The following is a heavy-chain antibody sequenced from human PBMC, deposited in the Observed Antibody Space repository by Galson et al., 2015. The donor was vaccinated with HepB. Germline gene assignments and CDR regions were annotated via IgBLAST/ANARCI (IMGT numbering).Heavy chain of an antibody. CDR1: GFTFRNYW. D-gene: IGHD3-10*01. CDR2: IKQDGSER. V-gene: IGHV3-7*03. J-gene: IGHJ4*02. CDR3: ARAGGSGSYRDY. Sequence: SLRLSCAASGFTFRNYWMSWVRQAPGKGLEWVANIKQDGSERYYVDSVKGRFTISRDNAKNSLSLQMDILRAEDTAVYYCARAGGSGSYRDYWGQGTLVTVSS.